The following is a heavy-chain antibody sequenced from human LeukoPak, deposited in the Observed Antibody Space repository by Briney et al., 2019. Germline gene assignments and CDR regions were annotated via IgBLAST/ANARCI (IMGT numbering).Heavy chain of an antibody. D-gene: IGHD3-3*01. CDR3: ARGITIFGVDALDF. CDR2: INHSGST. V-gene: IGHV4-34*01. J-gene: IGHJ4*02. CDR1: GGSFRGYY. Sequence: SEPLPLPCAVSGGSFRGYYWSWIRPPPGKGLEWIGEINHSGSTNYNPSLKSRVTISVDTSKNQFSLKLSSVTAADTAVYYCARGITIFGVDALDFWGQGTLVTVSS.